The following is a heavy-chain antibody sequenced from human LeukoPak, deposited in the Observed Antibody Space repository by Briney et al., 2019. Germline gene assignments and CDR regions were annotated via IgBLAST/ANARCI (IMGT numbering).Heavy chain of an antibody. Sequence: GGSLRLSCTASGFTFSSYSMNWVRQAPGKGLEWVSSISSSSTYIYYADSVKGRFTISRDNAKNSLYLQMNSLRAEDTAVYYCARELRSAWYYFDYWGQGTLVTVSS. CDR1: GFTFSSYS. J-gene: IGHJ4*02. D-gene: IGHD6-19*01. CDR2: ISSSSTYI. CDR3: ARELRSAWYYFDY. V-gene: IGHV3-21*01.